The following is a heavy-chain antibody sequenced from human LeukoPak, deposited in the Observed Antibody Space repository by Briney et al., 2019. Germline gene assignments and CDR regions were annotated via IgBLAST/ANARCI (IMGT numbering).Heavy chain of an antibody. D-gene: IGHD3-16*02. Sequence: GASVKVSCKASGYTFTGYYMHWVRQAPGQGLEWMGWINPNSGGTNYAQKFQGRVTMTRDTSISTAYMELSRLRSDDTAVYYCAREQRSYRYGQSLGYWGQGTLVTVSS. CDR3: AREQRSYRYGQSLGY. CDR2: INPNSGGT. CDR1: GYTFTGYY. V-gene: IGHV1-2*02. J-gene: IGHJ4*02.